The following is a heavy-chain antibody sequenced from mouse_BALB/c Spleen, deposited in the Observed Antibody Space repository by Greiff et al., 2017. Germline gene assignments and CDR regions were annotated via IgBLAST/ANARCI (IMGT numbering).Heavy chain of an antibody. D-gene: IGHD1-1*01. CDR1: GFTFSSYT. J-gene: IGHJ3*01. CDR2: ISNGGGST. V-gene: IGHV5-12-2*01. Sequence: DVHLVESGGGLVQPGGSLKLSCAASGFTFSSYTMSWVRQTPEKRLEWVAYISNGGGSTYYPDTVKGRFTISRDNAKNTLYLQMSSLKSEDTAMYYCAITTDGFAYWGQGTLVTVSA. CDR3: AITTDGFAY.